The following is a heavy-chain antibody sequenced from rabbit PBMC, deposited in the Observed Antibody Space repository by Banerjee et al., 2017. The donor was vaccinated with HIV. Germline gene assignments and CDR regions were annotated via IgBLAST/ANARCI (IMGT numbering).Heavy chain of an antibody. CDR1: GFSFSSSYF. CDR3: ARDLSSSGWSDFAL. CDR2: INTSSGNT. D-gene: IGHD4-1*01. J-gene: IGHJ4*01. V-gene: IGHV1S45*01. Sequence: QEQLKESGGGLVQPEGSLTVTCTASGFSFSSSYFMCWVRQAPGKGLEWIGCINTSSGNTVYASWAKGRFTISKTSSTTVTLQMTSLTAADTATYFCARDLSSSGWSDFALWGPGTLVTVS.